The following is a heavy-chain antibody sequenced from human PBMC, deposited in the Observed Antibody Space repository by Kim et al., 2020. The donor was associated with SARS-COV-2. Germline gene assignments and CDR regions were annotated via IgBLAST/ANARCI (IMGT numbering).Heavy chain of an antibody. Sequence: SETLSLTCTVSGGSISSSSYYWGWIRQPPGKGLEWIGSIYYSGSTYYNPSLKSRVTISVDTSKNQFSLKLSSVTAADTAVYYCASLPELTAMDSSFDYWGQGTLVTVSS. J-gene: IGHJ4*02. D-gene: IGHD5-18*01. CDR2: IYYSGST. CDR1: GGSISSSSYY. V-gene: IGHV4-39*07. CDR3: ASLPELTAMDSSFDY.